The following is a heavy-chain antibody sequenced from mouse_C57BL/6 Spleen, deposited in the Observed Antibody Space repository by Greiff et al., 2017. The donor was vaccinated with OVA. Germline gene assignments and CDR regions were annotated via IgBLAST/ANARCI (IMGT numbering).Heavy chain of an antibody. D-gene: IGHD1-1*01. CDR1: GYSITSGYY. Sequence: EVQLVESGPGLVKPSQSLSLTCSVTGYSITSGYYWNWIRQFPGNKLEWMGYISYDGSNNYNPSLKNRISITRDTSKNQFFLKVNSVTTEDTATYYCARDGSSYWYFDVWGTGTTVTVSS. CDR3: ARDGSSYWYFDV. J-gene: IGHJ1*03. V-gene: IGHV3-6*01. CDR2: ISYDGSN.